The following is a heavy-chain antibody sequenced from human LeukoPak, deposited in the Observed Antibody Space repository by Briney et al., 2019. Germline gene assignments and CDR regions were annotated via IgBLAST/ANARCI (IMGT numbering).Heavy chain of an antibody. V-gene: IGHV3-53*01. CDR1: GFTVSSNY. J-gene: IGHJ4*02. CDR2: IYSGDNT. D-gene: IGHD5-12*01. Sequence: GGSLRLSCAASGFTVSSNYMSWVRQAPGKGLEWVSVIYSGDNTYYADSAKGRFTISRDNSKNTLYLQMNSLRAEDTAVYYCAKDRRGYSGYDYQQEYYFDYWGQGTLVTVSS. CDR3: AKDRRGYSGYDYQQEYYFDY.